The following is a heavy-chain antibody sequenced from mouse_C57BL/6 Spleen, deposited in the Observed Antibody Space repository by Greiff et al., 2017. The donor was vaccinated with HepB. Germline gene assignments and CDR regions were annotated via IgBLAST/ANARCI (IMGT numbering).Heavy chain of an antibody. J-gene: IGHJ2*01. D-gene: IGHD4-1*01. CDR2: IDPSDSYT. CDR3: ARGGTGSFFDY. CDR1: GYTFTSYW. V-gene: IGHV1-59*01. Sequence: QVQLQQPGAELVRPGTSVKLSCKASGYTFTSYWMHWVKQRPGQGLEWIGVIDPSDSYTNYKQKFKGKATLTVDTSSSTAYMQLSSLTSEDSAVYYCARGGTGSFFDYWGQGTTLTVSS.